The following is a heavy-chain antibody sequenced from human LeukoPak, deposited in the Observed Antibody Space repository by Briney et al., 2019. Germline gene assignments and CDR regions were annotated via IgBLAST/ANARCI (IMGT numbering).Heavy chain of an antibody. J-gene: IGHJ4*02. Sequence: ASVKVSCKASGGTFSSYAISWVRQAPGQGLEWMGGIIPIFGSANYAQKSQGRVTITADESTSTAYMELSSLRSEDTAVYYCASKGYYYGSGGYFDYWGQGTLVTVSS. CDR2: IIPIFGSA. CDR3: ASKGYYYGSGGYFDY. V-gene: IGHV1-69*13. D-gene: IGHD3-10*01. CDR1: GGTFSSYA.